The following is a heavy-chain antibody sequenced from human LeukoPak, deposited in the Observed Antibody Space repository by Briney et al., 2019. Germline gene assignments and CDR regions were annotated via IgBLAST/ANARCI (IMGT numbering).Heavy chain of an antibody. CDR1: GFTFSSYG. CDR2: ITSDGGKT. J-gene: IGHJ4*02. D-gene: IGHD1-26*01. V-gene: IGHV3-64*02. CDR3: ARGRGGSYDY. Sequence: GGSLRLSCAASGFTFSSYGMHWVRQAPGKGLEYVSAITSDGGKTFYADSVKDRFTISRDNSKNTLYLQMGSLRAEDMAVYYCARGRGGSYDYRGQGTLVTVSS.